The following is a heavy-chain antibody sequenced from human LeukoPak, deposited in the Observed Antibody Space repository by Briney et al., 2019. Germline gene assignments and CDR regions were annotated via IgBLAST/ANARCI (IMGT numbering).Heavy chain of an antibody. Sequence: PGGSLRLSCAASGVTFSEAWMSWVRQAPGKGLEWVGRIQSITDGGTTDYAAPVKGRFTISRDDSKNTLYLQLNSLKTEDTAMYYCTIDYDYAWGSYRLGYWGQGTLVTVSS. J-gene: IGHJ4*02. CDR1: GVTFSEAW. CDR2: IQSITDGGTT. V-gene: IGHV3-15*01. D-gene: IGHD3-16*02. CDR3: TIDYDYAWGSYRLGY.